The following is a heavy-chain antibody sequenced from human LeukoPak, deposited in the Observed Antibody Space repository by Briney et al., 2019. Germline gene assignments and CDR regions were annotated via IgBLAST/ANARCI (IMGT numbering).Heavy chain of an antibody. V-gene: IGHV4-59*01. J-gene: IGHJ6*02. CDR1: GGSISSYY. CDR2: IYYSGST. D-gene: IGHD3-10*01. Sequence: SETLSLTCTVSGGSISSYYRSWIRQPPGKGLEWIGYIYYSGSTNYNPSLKSRVTISVDTSKNQFSLELSSVTAADTAVYYCARDSRYYYGSGSYYSYYYYGMDVWGQGTTVTVSS. CDR3: ARDSRYYYGSGSYYSYYYYGMDV.